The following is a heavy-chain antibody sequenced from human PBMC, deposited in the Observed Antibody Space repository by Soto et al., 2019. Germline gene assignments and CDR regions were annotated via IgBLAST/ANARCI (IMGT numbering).Heavy chain of an antibody. J-gene: IGHJ4*02. D-gene: IGHD3-10*01. CDR2: IWYDGSNK. Sequence: QVQLVESGGGVVQPGRSLRLSCAASGFTFSSYGMHWVRQAPGKGLEWVAVIWYDGSNKYYADSVKGRFTISRDNSKNTLYLQMNSLRAEDTAVYYGARGRSARDYYFDYWGQGTLVTVSS. CDR1: GFTFSSYG. CDR3: ARGRSARDYYFDY. V-gene: IGHV3-33*01.